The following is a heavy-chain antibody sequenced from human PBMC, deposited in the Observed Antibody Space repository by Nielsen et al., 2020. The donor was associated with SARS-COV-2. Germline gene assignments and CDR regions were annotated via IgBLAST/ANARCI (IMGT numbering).Heavy chain of an antibody. CDR3: ARGYSYRPQYHNWFDP. V-gene: IGHV4-31*03. Sequence: SETLSLTCTVSGGSISSGGYYWSWIRQHPGKGLEWIGYIYYSGSTYYNPSPKSRVTISVDTSKNQFSLKLSSVTAADTAVYYCARGYSYRPQYHNWFDPWGQGTLVTVSS. J-gene: IGHJ5*02. D-gene: IGHD5-18*01. CDR2: IYYSGST. CDR1: GGSISSGGYY.